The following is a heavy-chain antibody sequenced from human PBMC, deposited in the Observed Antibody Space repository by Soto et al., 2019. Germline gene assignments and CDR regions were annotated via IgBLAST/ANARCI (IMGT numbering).Heavy chain of an antibody. Sequence: GGSLRLSCAGSGFIFSNNGMHWVRQAPGKGLEWVAFMSYDGSAKFYADSVKGRFTISRDNSKSTLFLHMSNLRAEDTAMYYCAIARVADSALDHWGQGTLVTVSS. D-gene: IGHD6-6*01. J-gene: IGHJ4*02. CDR1: GFIFSNNG. CDR2: MSYDGSAK. V-gene: IGHV3-30*02. CDR3: AIARVADSALDH.